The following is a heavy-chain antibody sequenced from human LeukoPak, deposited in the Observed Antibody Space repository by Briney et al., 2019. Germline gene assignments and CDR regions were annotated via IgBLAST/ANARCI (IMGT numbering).Heavy chain of an antibody. Sequence: SETLSLTCTVSGGSISSYYWSWIRQPPGKGLEWIGYIYYSGSTNYNPSLKSRVTISVDTSKNQFSLKLSSVTAADTAVYYCARVSAKYYYYYMDVWGKGTTVTVSS. D-gene: IGHD6-25*01. CDR3: ARVSAKYYYYYMDV. J-gene: IGHJ6*03. V-gene: IGHV4-59*01. CDR2: IYYSGST. CDR1: GGSISSYY.